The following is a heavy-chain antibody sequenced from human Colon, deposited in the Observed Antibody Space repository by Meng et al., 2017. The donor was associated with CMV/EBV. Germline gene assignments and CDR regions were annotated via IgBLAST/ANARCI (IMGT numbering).Heavy chain of an antibody. Sequence: GESLKISCAASGFTFSSYWMTWVRQAPGKGLEWVSYVGSGTDLIYYADSVKGRFTISRDDAKNSLYLEMHNLIAEDTAVYYCARSPPAGFDYWGQGALVTVSS. V-gene: IGHV3-48*04. CDR2: VGSGTDLI. CDR1: GFTFSSYW. CDR3: ARSPPAGFDY. J-gene: IGHJ4*02.